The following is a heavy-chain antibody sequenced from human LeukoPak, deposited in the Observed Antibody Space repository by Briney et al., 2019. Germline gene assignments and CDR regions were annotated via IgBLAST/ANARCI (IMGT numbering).Heavy chain of an antibody. CDR1: GFTFSSYA. D-gene: IGHD2-21*02. CDR3: ARDRENCGGDCYDAFDI. Sequence: GGSLRLSCAASGFTFSSYAMHWVRQAPGKGLEYVSAISSNGGSTYYANSVKGRFTISRDNSKNTLYLQMGSLRAEDMAVYYCARDRENCGGDCYDAFDIWGQGTMVTVSS. V-gene: IGHV3-64*01. J-gene: IGHJ3*02. CDR2: ISSNGGST.